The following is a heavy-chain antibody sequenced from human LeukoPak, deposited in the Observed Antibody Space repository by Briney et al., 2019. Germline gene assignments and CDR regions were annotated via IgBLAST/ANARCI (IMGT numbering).Heavy chain of an antibody. V-gene: IGHV4-4*07. D-gene: IGHD1-1*01. J-gene: IGHJ3*02. CDR1: GGSISTFY. Sequence: SETLSLTCTVSGGSISTFYWGWIRQPAGKGLGWIGHIYASGYTTYNPSLKSRVAMSIDTSKNQFSLKLSSVTAADTAVYYCARAGIADSDAFDIWGQGTMVTVSS. CDR3: ARAGIADSDAFDI. CDR2: IYASGYT.